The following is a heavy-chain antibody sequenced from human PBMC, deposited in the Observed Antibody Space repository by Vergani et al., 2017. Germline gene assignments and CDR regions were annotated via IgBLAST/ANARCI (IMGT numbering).Heavy chain of an antibody. V-gene: IGHV1-69*18. J-gene: IGHJ5*02. CDR1: GGTFSSYA. CDR2: ILPIFGTA. Sequence: QVQLVQSGAEVKKPGSSVKVSCKASGGTFSSYAISWVRQAPGQGLEWMGRILPIFGTANYAQKFQGRVTITADESTSTAYMELSRLRSEDTAVYYCARDGSGLWFGEYVIDPWGQGTLVTVSS. D-gene: IGHD3-10*01. CDR3: ARDGSGLWFGEYVIDP.